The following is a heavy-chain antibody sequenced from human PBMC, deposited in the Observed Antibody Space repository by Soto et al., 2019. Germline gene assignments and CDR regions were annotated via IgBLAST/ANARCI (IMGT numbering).Heavy chain of an antibody. Sequence: GGSLRLSCAASGFTFSSYAMSWVRQAPGKGLEWVSAISGSGGSTYYADSVKGRFTISRDNSKNTLYLQMNSLRAEDTAVYYCAKDLVDSRRVDSAFDIWGQGTMVTVSS. D-gene: IGHD3-9*01. V-gene: IGHV3-23*01. CDR3: AKDLVDSRRVDSAFDI. CDR2: ISGSGGST. CDR1: GFTFSSYA. J-gene: IGHJ3*02.